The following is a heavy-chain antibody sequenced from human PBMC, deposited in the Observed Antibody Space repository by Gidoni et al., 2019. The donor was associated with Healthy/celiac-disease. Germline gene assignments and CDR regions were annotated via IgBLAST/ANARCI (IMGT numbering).Heavy chain of an antibody. Sequence: QVQLQESGPGLVKPSETLSLTCTVSGGSISSYYWSWIRQPAGKGLEWIGRIYTSGSTNYNPSLKSRVTMSVDTSKNQFSLKLSSVTAADTAVYYCAREYSSSWYVGYWFDPWGQGTLVTVSS. CDR2: IYTSGST. V-gene: IGHV4-4*07. CDR1: GGSISSYY. CDR3: AREYSSSWYVGYWFDP. D-gene: IGHD6-13*01. J-gene: IGHJ5*02.